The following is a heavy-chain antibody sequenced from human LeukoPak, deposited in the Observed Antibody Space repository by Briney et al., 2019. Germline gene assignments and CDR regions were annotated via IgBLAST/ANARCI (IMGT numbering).Heavy chain of an antibody. V-gene: IGHV1-69*04. CDR1: GGTFSSYA. CDR2: IIPILGIA. D-gene: IGHD3-10*01. CDR3: ADMIRGVIYY. Sequence: SVKVSCKASGGTFSSYAISWVRQAPGQGREWMGRIIPILGIANYAQKFQGRVTITADKSTSTAYMELSSLRSEDTAVYYCADMIRGVIYYWGKGTLVTVSS. J-gene: IGHJ4*02.